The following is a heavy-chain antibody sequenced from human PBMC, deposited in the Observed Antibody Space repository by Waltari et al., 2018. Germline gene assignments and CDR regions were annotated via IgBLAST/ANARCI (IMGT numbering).Heavy chain of an antibody. Sequence: EVQLVQSGAEVKKPGESMKISCKGTGYSFTSYWIGWVRKMPGKGLEWMGIIYPGYSDTRYSPSFQGQVTISADKSISTAYLQWSSLKASDTAMYYCATPGRYDYGGVVFDYWGQGTLVTVSS. J-gene: IGHJ4*02. D-gene: IGHD4-17*01. CDR2: IYPGYSDT. V-gene: IGHV5-51*01. CDR3: ATPGRYDYGGVVFDY. CDR1: GYSFTSYW.